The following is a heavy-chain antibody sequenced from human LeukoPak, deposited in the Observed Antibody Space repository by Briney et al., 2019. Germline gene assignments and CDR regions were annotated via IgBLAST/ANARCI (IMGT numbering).Heavy chain of an antibody. Sequence: GGSLRLSCAASGFTFSSYGMHWVRQAPGKGLEWVSAISGSGGSTYYADSVKGRFTISRDNSKNTLYLQMNSLRAEDTAVYYCAKDLKGYGYGDWVGRVEIDYWGQGTLVTVSS. CDR3: AKDLKGYGYGDWVGRVEIDY. CDR2: ISGSGGST. J-gene: IGHJ4*02. D-gene: IGHD4-17*01. CDR1: GFTFSSYG. V-gene: IGHV3-23*01.